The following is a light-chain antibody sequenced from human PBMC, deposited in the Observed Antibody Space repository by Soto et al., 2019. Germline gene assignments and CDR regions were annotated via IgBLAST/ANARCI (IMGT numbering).Light chain of an antibody. V-gene: IGKV3-15*01. CDR2: GAS. CDR3: QQYNNWWT. Sequence: EIVMTQSPATLSVSPGERATLSCRASPSVSHNLAWYQKKPGQAPRLLIYGASTRATGIPARFSGSGSGTEFTRTISSLQSEDFAFYYCQQYNNWWTVGQGTRVDIK. CDR1: PSVSHN. J-gene: IGKJ1*01.